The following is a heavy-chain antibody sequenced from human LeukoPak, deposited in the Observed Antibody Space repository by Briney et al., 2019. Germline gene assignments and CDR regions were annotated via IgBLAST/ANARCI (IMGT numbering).Heavy chain of an antibody. D-gene: IGHD6-19*01. CDR2: ISSSSSYI. J-gene: IGHJ4*02. CDR3: ARKIAVAGRGGDY. V-gene: IGHV3-21*01. Sequence: GGSLRLSCAASGFTFSSYSKNWVRQAPGKGLEWVSSISSSSSYIYYADSVKGRFTISRDNAKNSLYLQMNSLRAEDTAVYYCARKIAVAGRGGDYWGQGTLVTVSS. CDR1: GFTFSSYS.